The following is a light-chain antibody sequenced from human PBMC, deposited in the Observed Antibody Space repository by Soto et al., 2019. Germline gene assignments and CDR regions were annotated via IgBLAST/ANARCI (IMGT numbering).Light chain of an antibody. CDR1: QSVSSN. V-gene: IGKV3-15*01. CDR3: QQYNDWPRT. J-gene: IGKJ1*01. CDR2: DAS. Sequence: EIVMTQSPATLSVSPGERATLSCRASQSVSSNLAWYQQKPGQAPRLVIYDASTRATAFPPRFSGSGSGTEFTLTISSLQSEDFAVYYCQQYNDWPRTFGQGTKVDIK.